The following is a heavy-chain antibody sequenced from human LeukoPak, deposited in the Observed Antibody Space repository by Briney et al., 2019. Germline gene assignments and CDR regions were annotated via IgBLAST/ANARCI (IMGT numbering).Heavy chain of an antibody. V-gene: IGHV3-11*01. Sequence: GGSLRLSCAASGFTFSSYWMSWIRQPPGKGLEWVSYISSSGSTIYYADSLKGRFTISRDNVKNSLYLQINSLRAEDTAVYFCARGSPGRAEYFQYWGQGTLVTVSS. CDR3: ARGSPGRAEYFQY. CDR2: ISSSGSTI. J-gene: IGHJ1*01. D-gene: IGHD1-1*01. CDR1: GFTFSSYW.